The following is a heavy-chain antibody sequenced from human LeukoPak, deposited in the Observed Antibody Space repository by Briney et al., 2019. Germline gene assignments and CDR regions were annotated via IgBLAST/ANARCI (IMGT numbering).Heavy chain of an antibody. CDR3: AKARYSPTLGESDY. D-gene: IGHD3-10*01. J-gene: IGHJ4*02. CDR1: GFTFSSYG. Sequence: SGGSLRLSCAASGFTFSSYGVHWVRQAPGKGLEWGAVISYDGSNKYYADSVKGRFTISRDNSQNTLYLQMHSLSAEDTAVYYCAKARYSPTLGESDYWGQGTLVTVSS. V-gene: IGHV3-30*18. CDR2: ISYDGSNK.